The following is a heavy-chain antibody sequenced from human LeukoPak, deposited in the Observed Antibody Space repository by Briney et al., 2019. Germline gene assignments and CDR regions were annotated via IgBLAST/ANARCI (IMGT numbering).Heavy chain of an antibody. D-gene: IGHD3-22*01. J-gene: IGHJ4*02. CDR3: AKDLSDSSGYYYLLGDY. V-gene: IGHV3-23*01. CDR2: TSGSGGST. CDR1: GFTFSSYA. Sequence: PGGSLRLSCAASGFTFSSYAMSWVRQAPGKGLEWVSATSGSGGSTYYADSVKGRFTISRDNSKNTLYLQMNSLRAEDTAVYYCAKDLSDSSGYYYLLGDYWGQGTLVTVSS.